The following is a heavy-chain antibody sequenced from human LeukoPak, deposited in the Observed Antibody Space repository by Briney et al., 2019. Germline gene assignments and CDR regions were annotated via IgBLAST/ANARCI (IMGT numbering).Heavy chain of an antibody. Sequence: PSETLSLTCSVSGGSFSSYFWSWVRQPAGKGLELIGRIYPSGNTNYNPSLKSRVTLSVDTSKTQFSLKLSFVTAADTAVYYCARGVWFGSAFDIWGQGTMVTVSS. CDR1: GGSFSSYF. V-gene: IGHV4-4*07. J-gene: IGHJ3*02. CDR3: ARGVWFGSAFDI. D-gene: IGHD3-10*01. CDR2: IYPSGNT.